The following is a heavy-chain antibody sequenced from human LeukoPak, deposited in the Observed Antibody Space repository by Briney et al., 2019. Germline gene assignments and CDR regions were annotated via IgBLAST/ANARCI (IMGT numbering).Heavy chain of an antibody. D-gene: IGHD2-2*01. Sequence: SETLSLTCTVSGGSISSSSYYWGRIRQPPGKGLEWIGSIYYSRSTYYNPSLKSRVTISVDTSKNQFSLKLSSVTAADTAVYYCARDLSPASVPAVLLDVWGKGTTVTVSS. CDR2: IYYSRST. V-gene: IGHV4-39*07. CDR1: GGSISSSSYY. J-gene: IGHJ6*04. CDR3: ARDLSPASVPAVLLDV.